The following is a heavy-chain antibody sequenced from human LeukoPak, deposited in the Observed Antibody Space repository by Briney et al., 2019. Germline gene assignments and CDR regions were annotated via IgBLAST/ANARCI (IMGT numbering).Heavy chain of an antibody. V-gene: IGHV3-30*02. CDR2: IRYGGSNK. CDR3: AKDQNPYSSGWTDY. D-gene: IGHD6-19*01. CDR1: GFTFSSYG. J-gene: IGHJ4*02. Sequence: GGSLRLSCAASGFTFSSYGMHWVRQAPGKGLEWVAFIRYGGSNKYYAASVKGRFTISRDNSKNTLYLQMNSLRAEDTAVYYCAKDQNPYSSGWTDYWGQGTLVTVSS.